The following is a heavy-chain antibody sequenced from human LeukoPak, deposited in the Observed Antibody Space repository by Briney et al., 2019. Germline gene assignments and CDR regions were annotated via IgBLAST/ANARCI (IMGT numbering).Heavy chain of an antibody. CDR2: MNPNSGNT. Sequence: ASVKVSCKASGYTFTSYDINWVRQATGQGLEWMGWMNPNSGNTGYAQKFQGGVTMTRNTSISTAYMELSSLKSEDTAVYYCARGASFVLRFLEWLGFDYWGQGTLVTVSS. D-gene: IGHD3-3*01. V-gene: IGHV1-8*01. J-gene: IGHJ4*02. CDR1: GYTFTSYD. CDR3: ARGASFVLRFLEWLGFDY.